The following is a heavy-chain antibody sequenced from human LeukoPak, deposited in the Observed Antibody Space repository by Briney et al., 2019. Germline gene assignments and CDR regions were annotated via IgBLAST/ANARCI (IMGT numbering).Heavy chain of an antibody. V-gene: IGHV4-34*01. D-gene: IGHD6-13*01. CDR2: INHSGST. J-gene: IGHJ4*02. Sequence: SETLSLTCAVYGGSFSGYYWSWIRQPPGKGLEWIGEINHSGSTNYNPSLKSRVTISVDTSKNQFSLKLSSVTAADTAVYYCARLLVTTGYSSSWSLYYFDYWGQGTLVTVSS. CDR3: ARLLVTTGYSSSWSLYYFDY. CDR1: GGSFSGYY.